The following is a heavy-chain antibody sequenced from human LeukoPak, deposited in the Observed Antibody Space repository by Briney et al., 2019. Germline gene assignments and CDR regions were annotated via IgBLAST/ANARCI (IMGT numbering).Heavy chain of an antibody. D-gene: IGHD2-2*02. CDR2: IIPIFGTA. Sequence: SVKVSCKASGGTFSSYAISWVRQAPGQGLEWVGRIIPIFGTANYAQKFQGRVTITTDESTGTAYMELSSLRSEDTAVYYCARDQGYCSSTSCYNFDYWGQGTLVTVSS. J-gene: IGHJ4*02. CDR1: GGTFSSYA. V-gene: IGHV1-69*05. CDR3: ARDQGYCSSTSCYNFDY.